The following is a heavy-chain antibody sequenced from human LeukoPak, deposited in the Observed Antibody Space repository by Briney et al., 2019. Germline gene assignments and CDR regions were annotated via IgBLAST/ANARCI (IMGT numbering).Heavy chain of an antibody. CDR2: ISGDGETT. CDR3: ASSRVYGYHDY. D-gene: IGHD5-18*01. CDR1: GFTFSDHY. Sequence: PGGSLRLSCAASGFTFSDHYMDWVRQAPGKGLEWVSAISGDGETTYYAESMKGRFTVSRDNSKDTLYLQMNSLRADDTAVYYCASSRVYGYHDYWGQGTLVTVSS. V-gene: IGHV3-23*01. J-gene: IGHJ4*02.